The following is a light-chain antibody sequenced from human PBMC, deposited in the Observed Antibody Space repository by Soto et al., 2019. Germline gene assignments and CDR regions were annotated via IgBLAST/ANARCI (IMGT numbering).Light chain of an antibody. CDR3: QQAKNFPST. V-gene: IGKV1-12*02. J-gene: IGKJ1*01. CDR2: SVS. CDR1: QGVSTS. Sequence: DIQMTQSPSSVSASVGDRITITCRASQGVSTSLAWYQQEPGKAPKLLIYSVSNLQSGVPSRFRGSGSGTDFTLTISSLQPEDSAIYYCQQAKNFPSTFGQGTKVEIK.